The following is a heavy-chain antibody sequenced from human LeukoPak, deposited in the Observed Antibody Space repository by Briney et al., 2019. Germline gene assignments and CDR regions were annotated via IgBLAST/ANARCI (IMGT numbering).Heavy chain of an antibody. J-gene: IGHJ4*02. CDR1: GFTFSTYV. V-gene: IGHV3-64D*06. CDR3: VRGTGY. CDR2: ISSNGDNT. Sequence: YPGGSLRLSCSVSGFTFSTYVMHWVRQAPGKGLEYVSAISSNGDNTYYADSVKGRFTISRDNSKNTLYLQMSSLRADDTAVYYCVRGTGYWGQGTLVTVSS.